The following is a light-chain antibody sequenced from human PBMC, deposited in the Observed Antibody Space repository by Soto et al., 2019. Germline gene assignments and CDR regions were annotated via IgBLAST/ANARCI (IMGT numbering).Light chain of an antibody. V-gene: IGLV1-47*01. CDR1: SSNIGSNY. J-gene: IGLJ2*01. Sequence: ALTQPPSASGTPGQRVNISCSGSSSNIGSNYVYWYRQFPGTAPKLLIQRNNQRPSGVPARFSGSKSGTSASLAISGLRSEDEADYYCGGWDDSLSGPVFGGGTKVTVL. CDR2: RNN. CDR3: GGWDDSLSGPV.